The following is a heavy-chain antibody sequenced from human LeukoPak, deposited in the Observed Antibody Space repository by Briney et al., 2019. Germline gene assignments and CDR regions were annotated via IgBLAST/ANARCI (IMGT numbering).Heavy chain of an antibody. J-gene: IGHJ5*02. CDR1: GGSISSYY. D-gene: IGHD3-22*01. Sequence: SETLSFTCTVSGGSISSYYWSWIRQPPGKGLEWIGYMYNSGTTNYNPSLKSRVTISIDTSKNQFSRKLSSVTAADTAVYYCARATYYYDSSGYYARWFDPWGQGTLVTVSS. CDR2: MYNSGTT. V-gene: IGHV4-59*01. CDR3: ARATYYYDSSGYYARWFDP.